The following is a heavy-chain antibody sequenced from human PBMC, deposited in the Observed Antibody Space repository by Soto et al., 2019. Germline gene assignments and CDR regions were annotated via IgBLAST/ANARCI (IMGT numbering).Heavy chain of an antibody. Sequence: QVQLQQWGAGLLKPSETLSLTCAVYGGSFSGYYWSWIRQPPGKGLEWIGEINHSGSTNYNPSLKRRVTISIDTSKNQFSLKLSSVTAADTAVYYCARAMSSTYYYYGMDVWGQGTTVTVSS. J-gene: IGHJ6*02. CDR2: INHSGST. D-gene: IGHD2-2*01. CDR3: ARAMSSTYYYYGMDV. CDR1: GGSFSGYY. V-gene: IGHV4-34*01.